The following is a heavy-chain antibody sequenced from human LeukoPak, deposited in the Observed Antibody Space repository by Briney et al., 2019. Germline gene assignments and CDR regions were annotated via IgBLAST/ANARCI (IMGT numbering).Heavy chain of an antibody. J-gene: IGHJ5*02. CDR3: ARGAMYYYDSSGYYWFDP. D-gene: IGHD3-22*01. V-gene: IGHV1-69*05. Sequence: ASVKVSCKASGGTFSSYAISWVRQAPGRGLEWMGGIIPIFGTANYAQKFQGRVTITTDESTSTAYMELSSLRSEDTAVYYCARGAMYYYDSSGYYWFDPWGQGTLVTVSS. CDR2: IIPIFGTA. CDR1: GGTFSSYA.